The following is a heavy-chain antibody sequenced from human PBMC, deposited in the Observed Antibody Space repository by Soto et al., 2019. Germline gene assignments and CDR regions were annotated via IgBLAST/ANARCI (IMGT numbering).Heavy chain of an antibody. J-gene: IGHJ6*02. D-gene: IGHD5-12*01. CDR2: IGTAGDT. CDR3: ARQGVDDGMDV. V-gene: IGHV3-13*01. CDR1: GFTFSSYA. Sequence: EVQLVESGGGLVQPGGSLRLSCAASGFTFSSYAMHWVRQATGKGLEWVSAIGTAGDTYYPGSVKGRFTISRENAKNSLYLQMNSLRAGDTAVYYCARQGVDDGMDVWDQGTTVTVSS.